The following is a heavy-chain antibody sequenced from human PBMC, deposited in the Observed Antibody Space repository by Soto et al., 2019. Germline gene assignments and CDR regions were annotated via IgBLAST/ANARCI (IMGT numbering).Heavy chain of an antibody. CDR2: ISHTGTT. D-gene: IGHD4-17*01. Sequence: WGWIRQPPGTGLEWIGSISHTGTTSYSPSLTSRVSISVDTSKNQVSLKLTSVTAADTAVYFCARVTMVIRDSDHFGVDVWGHGTTVTVSS. J-gene: IGHJ6*02. CDR3: ARVTMVIRDSDHFGVDV. V-gene: IGHV4-38-2*02.